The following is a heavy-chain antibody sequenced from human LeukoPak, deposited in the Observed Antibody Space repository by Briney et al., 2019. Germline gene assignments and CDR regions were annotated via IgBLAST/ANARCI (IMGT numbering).Heavy chain of an antibody. D-gene: IGHD3-10*01. CDR2: INTNTGNP. CDR3: ARASLRLLWFGELLSYYFDY. Sequence: ASVKVSCKASGYTFTSYAMNWVRQAPGQGLEWMGWINTNTGNPTYAQGFTGRFVFSLDTSVSTAYLQISSLKAEDTAVYYCARASLRLLWFGELLSYYFDYWGQGTLVTVSS. J-gene: IGHJ4*02. CDR1: GYTFTSYA. V-gene: IGHV7-4-1*02.